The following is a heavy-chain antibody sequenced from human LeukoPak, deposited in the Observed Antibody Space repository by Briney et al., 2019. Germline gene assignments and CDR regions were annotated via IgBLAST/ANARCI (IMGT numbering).Heavy chain of an antibody. CDR3: GSGGNPYWYFDL. Sequence: SVKVSCKAFGGTFSSYTISWVRQAPGQGLEWMGRIIPILGIANYAQKFQGRVTITADKSTSTAYMELSSLRSEDMVVYDCGSGGNPYWYFDLGGRGTRVTVSS. V-gene: IGHV1-69*02. D-gene: IGHD4-23*01. CDR2: IIPILGIA. J-gene: IGHJ2*01. CDR1: GGTFSSYT.